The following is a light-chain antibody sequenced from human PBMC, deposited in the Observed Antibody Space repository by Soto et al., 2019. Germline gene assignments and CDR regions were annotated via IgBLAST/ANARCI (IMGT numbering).Light chain of an antibody. CDR2: EVS. CDR1: SSDVGSYNL. Sequence: QSVLTQPASVSGSPGQSITISCTGTSSDVGSYNLVSWYQQHPGKAPKLIIYEVSKRPSGVSDRFSGSKSGNMASLTISGLQAEDEADYYCCSYATPRLFGGGTQLTVL. V-gene: IGLV2-23*02. CDR3: CSYATPRL. J-gene: IGLJ7*01.